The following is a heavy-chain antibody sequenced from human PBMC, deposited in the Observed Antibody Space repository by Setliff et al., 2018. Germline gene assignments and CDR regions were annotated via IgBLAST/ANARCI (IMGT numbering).Heavy chain of an antibody. CDR1: GGSISNFY. CDR2: ISPGRSI. CDR3: ARDRRDYIGAGSSEIDYYYYYYMDV. V-gene: IGHV4-4*08. J-gene: IGHJ6*03. D-gene: IGHD3-10*01. Sequence: SETLSLTCSVSGGSISNFYWSWIRQPPGKGLEWIGSISPGRSINYNPSLRSRVTISGDTSKNQTSLNLSSGTAADTAVYYCARDRRDYIGAGSSEIDYYYYYYMDVWGKGATGTVSS.